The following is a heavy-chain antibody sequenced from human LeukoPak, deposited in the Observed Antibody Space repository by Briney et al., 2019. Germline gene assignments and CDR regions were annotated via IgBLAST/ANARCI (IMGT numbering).Heavy chain of an antibody. J-gene: IGHJ4*02. Sequence: SETLSLTCTVSGGSISSGSYYWSWIRQPAGKGLEWIGRIYTSGSTNYNPSLKSRVTISVDTSKNQFSLKLSSVTAADTAVYYCARVMIFRSFDYWGQGTLVTVSS. V-gene: IGHV4-61*02. CDR3: ARVMIFRSFDY. CDR1: GGSISSGSYY. D-gene: IGHD3-9*01. CDR2: IYTSGST.